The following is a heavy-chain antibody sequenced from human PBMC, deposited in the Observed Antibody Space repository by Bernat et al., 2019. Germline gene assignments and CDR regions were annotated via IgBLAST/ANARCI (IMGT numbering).Heavy chain of an antibody. CDR2: ISYDGSNK. V-gene: IGHV3-30-3*01. D-gene: IGHD6-19*01. CDR1: GFTFSSYA. J-gene: IGHJ4*02. Sequence: QVQLVESGGGVVQPGRSLRLSCAASGFTFSSYAMHWVRQAPGKGLEWVAVISYDGSNKYYADSVKGRFTISRDNSKNTLYLQMNSLGAEDTAVYYCARGAEELWLEQCLDYWGQGTLVTVSS. CDR3: ARGAEELWLEQCLDY.